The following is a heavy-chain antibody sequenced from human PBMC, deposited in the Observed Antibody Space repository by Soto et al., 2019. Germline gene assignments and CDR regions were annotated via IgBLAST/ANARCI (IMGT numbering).Heavy chain of an antibody. CDR1: GFTFSSYA. V-gene: IGHV3-23*01. D-gene: IGHD3-10*01. J-gene: IGHJ3*02. Sequence: GGSLRLSCAASGFTFSSYAMSWVRQGPGKGLEWVSAISGSGGSTYYADSVKGRFTISRENSKNTLYLQMNSLRAEDTAVYYCATSESDGAFDIWGQGTMVTVSS. CDR3: ATSESDGAFDI. CDR2: ISGSGGST.